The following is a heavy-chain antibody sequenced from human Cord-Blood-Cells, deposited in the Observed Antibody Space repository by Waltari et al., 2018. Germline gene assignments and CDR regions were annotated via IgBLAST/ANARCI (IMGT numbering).Heavy chain of an antibody. J-gene: IGHJ3*02. D-gene: IGHD1-7*01. Sequence: QVQLVQSGAEVKKPGASVKVSCKASGYTFTSHYMHWVRQAPGQGLEWMGIINPSGGSTSYAQKFQGRVTMTRDTSTSTVYMELSSLRSEDTAVYYCARPYNWNFAFDIWGQGTMVTVSS. CDR3: ARPYNWNFAFDI. CDR1: GYTFTSHY. V-gene: IGHV1-46*01. CDR2: INPSGGST.